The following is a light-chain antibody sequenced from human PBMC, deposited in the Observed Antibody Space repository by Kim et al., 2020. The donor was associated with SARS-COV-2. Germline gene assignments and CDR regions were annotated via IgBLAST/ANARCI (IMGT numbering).Light chain of an antibody. CDR3: QQYGSSPYT. J-gene: IGKJ2*01. CDR1: RSSGY. Sequence: LTLSPGERAALSGRASRSSGYLAWYQQKRGQAPRLLIYGVASRASGTPDRFSGSGSGTDVTLTISRLESEDFAVYYCQQYGSSPYTFGQGTKLEI. CDR2: GVA. V-gene: IGKV3-20*01.